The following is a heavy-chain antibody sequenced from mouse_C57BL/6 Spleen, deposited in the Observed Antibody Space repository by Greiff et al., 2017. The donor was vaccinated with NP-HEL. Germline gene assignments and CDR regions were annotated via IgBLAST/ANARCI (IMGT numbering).Heavy chain of an antibody. CDR2: IYPGDGDT. CDR3: ARIYYGSSYGTGYFDY. V-gene: IGHV1-80*01. J-gene: IGHJ2*01. Sequence: VQLQQSGAELVKPGASVKISCKASGYAFSSYWMNWVKQRPGKGLEWIGQIYPGDGDTNYNGKFKGKATLTAAKSSSTAYMQLSSLTSEDSAVYFCARIYYGSSYGTGYFDYWGQGTTLTVSS. CDR1: GYAFSSYW. D-gene: IGHD1-1*01.